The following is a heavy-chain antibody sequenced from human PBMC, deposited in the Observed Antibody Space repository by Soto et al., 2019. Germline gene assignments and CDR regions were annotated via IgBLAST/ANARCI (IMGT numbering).Heavy chain of an antibody. D-gene: IGHD3-9*01. J-gene: IGHJ4*02. Sequence: GGSLRLSCAASGFTFSSYAMHWVRQAPGKGLEWVAVISYDGSNKYYADSVKGRFTISRDNSKNTLYLQMNSLRAEDTAVYYCARDPSPRYYDILTGYYTFDYWGQGTLVTVSS. CDR3: ARDPSPRYYDILTGYYTFDY. CDR1: GFTFSSYA. V-gene: IGHV3-30-3*01. CDR2: ISYDGSNK.